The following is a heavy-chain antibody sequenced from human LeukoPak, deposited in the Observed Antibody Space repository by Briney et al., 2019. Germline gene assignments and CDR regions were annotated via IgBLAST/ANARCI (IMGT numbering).Heavy chain of an antibody. D-gene: IGHD2-15*01. V-gene: IGHV3-7*01. CDR3: ARCGGSCQKYYYYMDV. J-gene: IGHJ6*03. CDR2: IKQDGSEK. Sequence: GGSLRLSCAASGFTFSSYWMSWVRQAPGKGLEWVANIKQDGSEKYYVDSVKGRFTISRDNAKNSLYLEMNGLRAEDTAVYYCARCGGSCQKYYYYMDVWGKGTTVTVSS. CDR1: GFTFSSYW.